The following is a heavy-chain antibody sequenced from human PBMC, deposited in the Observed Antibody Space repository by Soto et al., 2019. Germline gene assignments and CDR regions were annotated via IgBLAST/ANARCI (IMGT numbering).Heavy chain of an antibody. Sequence: ASVKVSCKASGYTFTSYGISWVRQAPGQGLEWMGWISAYNGNTNYAQKLQGRVTMTTDTSTSTAYMELRSLRSDDTAVYYCARVILGYCSSTSCYGGNYYYMDVWGKGTTVTVSS. CDR1: GYTFTSYG. CDR2: ISAYNGNT. J-gene: IGHJ6*03. CDR3: ARVILGYCSSTSCYGGNYYYMDV. D-gene: IGHD2-2*01. V-gene: IGHV1-18*01.